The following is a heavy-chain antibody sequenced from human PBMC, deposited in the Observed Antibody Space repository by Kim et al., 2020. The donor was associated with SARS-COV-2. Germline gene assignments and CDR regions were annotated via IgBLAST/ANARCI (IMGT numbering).Heavy chain of an antibody. V-gene: IGHV1-3*01. J-gene: IGHJ6*02. CDR1: GYTFTSYA. Sequence: ASVKVSCKASGYTFTSYAMHWVRQAPGQRLEWMGWINAGNGNTKYSQKFQGRVTITRDTSASTAYMELSSLRSEDTAVYYCARDLMIIAARPIVPHWLGGMDVWGQGTTVTVSS. CDR3: ARDLMIIAARPIVPHWLGGMDV. D-gene: IGHD6-6*01. CDR2: INAGNGNT.